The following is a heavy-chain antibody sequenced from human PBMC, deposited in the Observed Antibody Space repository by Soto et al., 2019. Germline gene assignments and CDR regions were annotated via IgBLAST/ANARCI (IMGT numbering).Heavy chain of an antibody. CDR2: ITASGGTT. Sequence: EVQLLESGGGLAQPGGSLRLSCAASGFTFTNYAMSWVRQAPGQGLEWVSGITASGGTTYYGDSVKGRFTISRDNSRNTVYLQMDGLRAEDTAVYYCAKVFTPGYSSARFADYWGLGTLVTVSS. CDR1: GFTFTNYA. V-gene: IGHV3-23*01. CDR3: AKVFTPGYSSARFADY. J-gene: IGHJ4*01. D-gene: IGHD6-25*01.